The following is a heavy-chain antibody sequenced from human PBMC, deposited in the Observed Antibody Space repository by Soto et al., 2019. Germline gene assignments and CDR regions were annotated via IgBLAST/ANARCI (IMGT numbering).Heavy chain of an antibody. CDR1: GGSISSYY. Sequence: PSETLCLTCTVSGGSISSYYWSWILQPPGKGLEWIGYIYYSGSTNYNPSLKSRVTISVDTSKNQFSLKLSSVTAADTAVYYCARGGGGAFHTWGQGTMVTVSS. CDR3: ARGGGGAFHT. D-gene: IGHD3-16*01. CDR2: IYYSGST. V-gene: IGHV4-59*08. J-gene: IGHJ3*02.